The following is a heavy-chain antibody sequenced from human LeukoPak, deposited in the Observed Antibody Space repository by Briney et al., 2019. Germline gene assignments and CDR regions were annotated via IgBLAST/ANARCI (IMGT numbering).Heavy chain of an antibody. CDR2: IKQDGSEK. J-gene: IGHJ5*02. CDR3: ARVGSDSVWFDP. CDR1: GFIFSSYW. V-gene: IGHV3-7*01. D-gene: IGHD1-26*01. Sequence: PGGSLRLSCAASGFIFSSYWMSWVRQAPGKGLEWVANIKQDGSEKYYVDSVKGRFTISRDNAKNSLYLQMNSLRAEDTAVYYCARVGSDSVWFDPWGQGTLVTVSS.